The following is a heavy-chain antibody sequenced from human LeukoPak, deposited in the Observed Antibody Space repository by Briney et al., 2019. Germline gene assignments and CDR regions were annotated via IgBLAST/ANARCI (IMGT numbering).Heavy chain of an antibody. CDR3: ARDRFPYCSSTSCYSNNNWFDP. CDR1: GYTFTGYY. CDR2: INPNSGGT. J-gene: IGHJ5*02. D-gene: IGHD2-2*02. Sequence: GASVKVSCKASGYTFTGYYMHWVRQAPGQGLEWMGWINPNSGGTNYAQKFQGRVTMTRDTSISTAYMELSRLRSDDTAVYYCARDRFPYCSSTSCYSNNNWFDPWGQGTLVTVSS. V-gene: IGHV1-2*02.